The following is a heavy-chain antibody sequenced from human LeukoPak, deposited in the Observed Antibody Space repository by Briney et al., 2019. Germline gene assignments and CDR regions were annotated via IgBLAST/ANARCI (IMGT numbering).Heavy chain of an antibody. D-gene: IGHD4-17*01. CDR3: ARVYDYGDHFDY. V-gene: IGHV4-59*01. CDR2: IYYSGST. CDR1: GGSISSYY. Sequence: SETLSLTCTVSGGSISSYYWSRIRQPPGKGLEWIGYIYYSGSTNYNPSLKSRVTISVDTSKNQFSLKLSSVTAADTAVYYCARVYDYGDHFDYWGQGTLVTVSS. J-gene: IGHJ4*02.